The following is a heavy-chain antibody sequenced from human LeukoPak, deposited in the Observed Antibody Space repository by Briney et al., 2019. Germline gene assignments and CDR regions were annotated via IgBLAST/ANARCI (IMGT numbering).Heavy chain of an antibody. CDR2: IYYSGST. D-gene: IGHD2-2*01. V-gene: IGHV4-59*08. J-gene: IGHJ4*02. CDR1: GGSISSYY. Sequence: SETLSLTCTVSGGSISSYYWSWIRQPPGKGLEWIGYIYYSGSTNYNPSLKSRVTISVDTSKNQFSLKLSSVTAADTAVYYCARLIWVVPAARAYFDYWGQGTLVTVSS. CDR3: ARLIWVVPAARAYFDY.